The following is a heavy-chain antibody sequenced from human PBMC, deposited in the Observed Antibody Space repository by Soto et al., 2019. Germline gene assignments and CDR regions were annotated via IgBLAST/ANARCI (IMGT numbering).Heavy chain of an antibody. J-gene: IGHJ5*02. CDR3: AKDRRFDWLNWFDP. D-gene: IGHD3-9*01. CDR2: ISGSGGST. CDR1: GFTFSSYA. Sequence: GGSLRLSCAASGFTFSSYAMSWVRQAPGKGLEWVSAISGSGGSTYYADSVKGRFTISRDNSKNTLYLQMNSLRSEDTAVYYCAKDRRFDWLNWFDPWGQGTLVTVSS. V-gene: IGHV3-23*01.